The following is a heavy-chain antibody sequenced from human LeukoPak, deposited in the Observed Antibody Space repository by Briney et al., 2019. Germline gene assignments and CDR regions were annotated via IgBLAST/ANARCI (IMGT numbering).Heavy chain of an antibody. J-gene: IGHJ4*02. CDR3: PRDYATYAEYFFSDY. Sequence: GGSLRLSCAASGFTFNNYAMNWVRQAPGKGLEWVSSISGGGETTYYADSAKGRFTISRDNSQNTLYLQMNSLRAEDTAVYYCPRDYATYAEYFFSDYWGKETLVTVS. V-gene: IGHV3-23*01. CDR2: ISGGGETT. D-gene: IGHD2/OR15-2a*01. CDR1: GFTFNNYA.